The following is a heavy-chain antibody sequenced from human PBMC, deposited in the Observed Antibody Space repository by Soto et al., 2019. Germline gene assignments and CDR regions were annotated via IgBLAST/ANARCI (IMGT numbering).Heavy chain of an antibody. V-gene: IGHV4-34*01. CDR2: INHSGST. J-gene: IGHJ4*02. CDR1: GGSFSGYY. D-gene: IGHD2-21*01. Sequence: SETLSLTCAVYGGSFSGYYWSWIRQPPGKGLEWIGEINHSGSTNYNPSLKSRVTISVDTSKNQFSLKLSSVTAADTAVYYCARHGMWYYFDYWGQGTLVTVSS. CDR3: ARHGMWYYFDY.